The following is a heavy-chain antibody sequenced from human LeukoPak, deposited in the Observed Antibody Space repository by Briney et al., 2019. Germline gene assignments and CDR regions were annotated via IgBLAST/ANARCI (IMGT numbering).Heavy chain of an antibody. CDR2: MNPNSGNT. J-gene: IGHJ6*02. D-gene: IGHD3-3*01. V-gene: IGHV1-8*01. CDR1: GYTFTSYD. CDR3: ARGTTPYYDFWSGYYSYYYGMDV. Sequence: ASVKVSCKASGYTFTSYDINWVRQATGQGLEWMGWMNPNSGNTGYAQKFQGRVTMTRNTSISTAYMELSSLRSEDTAVYYCARGTTPYYDFWSGYYSYYYGMDVWGQGTTVTVSS.